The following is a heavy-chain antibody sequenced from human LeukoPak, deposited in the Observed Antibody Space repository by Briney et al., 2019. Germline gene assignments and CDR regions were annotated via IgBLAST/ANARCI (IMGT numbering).Heavy chain of an antibody. J-gene: IGHJ1*01. CDR3: AREGPYRYFQH. V-gene: IGHV3-11*01. CDR2: ISSSGSTI. Sequence: GGSLRLSCAASEFTVNTNYINWVRQAPGKGLEWVSYISSSGSTIYYADSVKGRFTISRDNAKNSLYLQMNSLRAEDTAVYYCAREGPYRYFQHWGQGTLVTVSS. CDR1: EFTVNTNY. D-gene: IGHD1-26*01.